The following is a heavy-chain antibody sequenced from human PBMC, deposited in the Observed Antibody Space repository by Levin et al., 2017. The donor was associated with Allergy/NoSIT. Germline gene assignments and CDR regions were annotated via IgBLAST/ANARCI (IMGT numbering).Heavy chain of an antibody. D-gene: IGHD6-19*01. CDR3: ARDLGTGWYDNAFEI. Sequence: ASVKVSCKASGYTFRVYGIIWVRQAPGEGLEWLGWISPNNGHTKVSHKVQGRVTMTTDESTTTAYLDIRSLTSADTAVYYCARDLGTGWYDNAFEIWGQGTLVSVSS. V-gene: IGHV1-18*01. CDR2: ISPNNGHT. J-gene: IGHJ3*02. CDR1: GYTFRVYG.